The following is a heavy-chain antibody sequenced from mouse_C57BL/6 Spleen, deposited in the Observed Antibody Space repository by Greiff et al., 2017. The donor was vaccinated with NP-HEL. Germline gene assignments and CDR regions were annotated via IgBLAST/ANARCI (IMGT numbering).Heavy chain of an antibody. Sequence: QVQLQQSGAELVRPGASVKLSCKASGYTVNDYDINGGKKRNGQGREWIARIYPGSGNTYYNEKFKGKATLTAEQSSSTAYMQLSSLTSEDSAVYFCARRRSTMVKDYAMDYWGQGTSVTVSS. J-gene: IGHJ4*01. CDR1: GYTVNDYD. V-gene: IGHV1-76*01. D-gene: IGHD2-2*01. CDR2: IYPGSGNT. CDR3: ARRRSTMVKDYAMDY.